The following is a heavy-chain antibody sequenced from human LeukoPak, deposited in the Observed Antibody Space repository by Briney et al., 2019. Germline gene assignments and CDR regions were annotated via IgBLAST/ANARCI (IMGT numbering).Heavy chain of an antibody. Sequence: GGSLRLSCAASGFTFSSYSMNWVRQAPGKGLEWVSSISSSSSYIYYADSVKGRFTISRDNAKNSLYLRMNSLRAEDTAVYYCASNYYDILTGYSHHFDYWGQGTLVTVSS. V-gene: IGHV3-21*01. CDR2: ISSSSSYI. CDR1: GFTFSSYS. CDR3: ASNYYDILTGYSHHFDY. J-gene: IGHJ4*02. D-gene: IGHD3-9*01.